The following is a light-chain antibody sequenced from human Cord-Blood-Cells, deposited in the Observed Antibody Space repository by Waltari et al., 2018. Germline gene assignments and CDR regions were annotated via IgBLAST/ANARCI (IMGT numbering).Light chain of an antibody. J-gene: IGKJ1*01. Sequence: AIRMTQPPSSFSASTGDRVTITCRASQGISSYLAWYQQKPWKAPKLLIYAASTLQSGVPSRFSGSGSGTDFTLTISCLQSEDFATYYCQQYYSYPGTFGQGTKVEIK. CDR3: QQYYSYPGT. CDR1: QGISSY. CDR2: AAS. V-gene: IGKV1-8*01.